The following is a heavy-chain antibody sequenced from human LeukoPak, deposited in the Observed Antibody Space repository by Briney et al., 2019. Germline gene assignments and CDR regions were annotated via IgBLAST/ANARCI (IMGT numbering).Heavy chain of an antibody. D-gene: IGHD3-10*01. CDR3: ATNYGSGSYYNFDY. CDR2: LRYDGINK. CDR1: GFTFSDYG. Sequence: QTGGSLRLSCAASGFTFSDYGMHWVRQAPGKGLEWVAFLRYDGINKYYSDSVKGRFTISRDTSKNTLYLQMNSLRAEDTAVYYCATNYGSGSYYNFDYWGQGTLVTASS. V-gene: IGHV3-30*02. J-gene: IGHJ4*02.